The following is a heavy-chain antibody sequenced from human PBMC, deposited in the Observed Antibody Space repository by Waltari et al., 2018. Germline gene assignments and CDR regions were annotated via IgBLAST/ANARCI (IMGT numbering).Heavy chain of an antibody. V-gene: IGHV1-69*04. Sequence: QVQLVQSGAEVKKPGSSVKVSCKASVNTFNNYAINWVRQAPGQGFELMGRGIPIVDVANYAQRFQGRVTFTADKSTSTAYMELKNLRSDDTAIYYCTRVGGVTGTTGATDVWGQGTTITVSS. J-gene: IGHJ6*02. CDR1: VNTFNNYA. CDR3: TRVGGVTGTTGATDV. CDR2: GIPIVDVA. D-gene: IGHD1-20*01.